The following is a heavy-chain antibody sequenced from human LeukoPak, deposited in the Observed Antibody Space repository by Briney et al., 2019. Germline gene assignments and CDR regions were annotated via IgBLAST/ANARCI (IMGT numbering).Heavy chain of an antibody. V-gene: IGHV4-31*03. D-gene: IGHD1-20*01. CDR2: IYYSGST. CDR1: GGSISSGGYY. Sequence: SQTLSLTCTVSGGSISSGGYYWSWIRQHPGNGLEWIGYIYYSGSTYYNPSLKSRVTISVDTSKNQFSLKLSSVTAADTAVYYCARALTGTYYFDYWGQGTLVTVSS. J-gene: IGHJ4*02. CDR3: ARALTGTYYFDY.